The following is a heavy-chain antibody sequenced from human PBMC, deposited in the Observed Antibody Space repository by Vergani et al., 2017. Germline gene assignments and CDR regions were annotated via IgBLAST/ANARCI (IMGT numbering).Heavy chain of an antibody. V-gene: IGHV4-28*07. Sequence: QVNLQDSGPGLVKPSETLSLTCAVSGDSISSGHNWGWIRQPPGKGLEWIGYIYSTGSTHHNPSLRRRINMSVDTSKNQLSLRLNSVTAADTAMYYCARMGGYDEGDAFRIGYFDSWGPGILVTVSS. CDR3: ARMGGYDEGDAFRIGYFDS. J-gene: IGHJ4*02. CDR2: IYSTGST. CDR1: GDSISSGHN. D-gene: IGHD3-22*01.